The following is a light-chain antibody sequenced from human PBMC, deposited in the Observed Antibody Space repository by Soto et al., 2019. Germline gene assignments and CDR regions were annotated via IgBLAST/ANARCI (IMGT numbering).Light chain of an antibody. CDR3: QVWDSGSDRVF. Sequence: SYELTQPPSVSVAPGQTARITCEGNNIGSKSVHWYQQKPGQAPVLVVYDDSDRPSGIPERISGSNSGNTATLTISGVEAGDEADYYCQVWDSGSDRVFFGGGTQLTVL. CDR1: NIGSKS. CDR2: DDS. J-gene: IGLJ2*01. V-gene: IGLV3-21*02.